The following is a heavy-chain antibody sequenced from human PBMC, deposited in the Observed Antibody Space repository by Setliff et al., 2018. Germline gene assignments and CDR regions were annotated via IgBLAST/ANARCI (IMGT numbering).Heavy chain of an antibody. D-gene: IGHD4-4*01. CDR3: ARGADYSNLVDY. J-gene: IGHJ4*02. V-gene: IGHV1-8*02. CDR2: MNPNSGNT. Sequence: ASVKVSCKASGYTFTSYDINWVRQATGQGLEWMGWMNPNSGNTGYAQKFQGRVTMTRNTSISTAYMELSSLRSEDTAVYYCARGADYSNLVDYWGQGTLVTVSS. CDR1: GYTFTSYD.